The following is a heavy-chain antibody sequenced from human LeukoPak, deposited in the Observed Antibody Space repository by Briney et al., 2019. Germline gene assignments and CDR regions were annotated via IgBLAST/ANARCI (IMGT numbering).Heavy chain of an antibody. D-gene: IGHD6-13*01. CDR3: ARVTTAAGALDY. Sequence: PSETLSLTCTVSGGSISTYFWSWIRQPAGKGLEWIGRLYTSGSTNYNPSLKSRVTISVDTSKNQFSLKLSSVTAADTAVYYCARVTTAAGALDYWGQGTLVTVSS. J-gene: IGHJ4*02. CDR1: GGSISTYF. V-gene: IGHV4-4*07. CDR2: LYTSGST.